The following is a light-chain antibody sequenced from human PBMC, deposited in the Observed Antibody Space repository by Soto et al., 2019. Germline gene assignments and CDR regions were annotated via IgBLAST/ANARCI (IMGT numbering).Light chain of an antibody. CDR1: QGISNF. J-gene: IGKJ4*01. CDR2: AAS. Sequence: DIQMTQSPSSLSASVGDRVTITCRASQGISNFLAWYQHKPGKVPKLLIYAASTLQSGVPSRFSGSGSGTDFTLTISSLQPEDVATYYCQKYKSADSLTCGGGTKVE. V-gene: IGKV1-27*01. CDR3: QKYKSADSLT.